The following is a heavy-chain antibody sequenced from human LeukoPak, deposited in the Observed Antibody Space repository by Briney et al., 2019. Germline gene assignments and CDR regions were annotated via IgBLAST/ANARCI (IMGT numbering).Heavy chain of an antibody. CDR1: GFTFYDYD. Sequence: GGSLRLSCAASGFTFYDYDMQWVRRAPGKGLEGVSGINWNSGSIGYADSVKGRFPISRDNAKNSLYLRAEDTALYYCAKSLDVVVITSPPDYWGQGTLVTVSS. J-gene: IGHJ4*02. D-gene: IGHD3-22*01. CDR3: AKSLDVVVITSPPDY. V-gene: IGHV3-9*01. CDR2: INWNSGSI.